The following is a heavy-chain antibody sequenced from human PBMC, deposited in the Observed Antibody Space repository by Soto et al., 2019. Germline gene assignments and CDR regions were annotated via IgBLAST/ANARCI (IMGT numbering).Heavy chain of an antibody. CDR1: GYTFTSYF. D-gene: IGHD6-19*01. V-gene: IGHV1-18*01. CDR2: ISAYNGNT. CDR3: ARDDRRQWLARSFDY. Sequence: ASVKVSCKASGYTFTSYFISWVRQAPGQGLEWMGWISAYNGNTNYAQKLQGRVTMTTDTSTSTAYMELRSLRSDDTAVYYCARDDRRQWLARSFDYWGQGTLVTVSS. J-gene: IGHJ4*02.